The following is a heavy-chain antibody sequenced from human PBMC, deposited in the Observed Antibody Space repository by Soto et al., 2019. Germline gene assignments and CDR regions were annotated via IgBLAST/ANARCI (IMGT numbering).Heavy chain of an antibody. CDR1: GYTFTGYY. V-gene: IGHV1-2*02. D-gene: IGHD2-15*01. J-gene: IGHJ5*02. Sequence: QVQLVQSGAEVKKPGASVKVSCKASGYTFTGYYIHWVRQAPGQGLEWMRWINANSGDTNLAQKFQGRVNMTRDTSISTTYMELSRLASDDTAAYFCARGIVVRGQGWFDPWGQGTLVTVSS. CDR3: ARGIVVRGQGWFDP. CDR2: INANSGDT.